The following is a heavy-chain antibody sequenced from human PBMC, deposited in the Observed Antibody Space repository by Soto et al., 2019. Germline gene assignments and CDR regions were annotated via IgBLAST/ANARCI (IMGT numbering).Heavy chain of an antibody. CDR2: ISAYNGNT. D-gene: IGHD3-22*01. CDR3: ARDGYYDSSGYRSDFDY. J-gene: IGHJ4*02. Sequence: QVQLVQSGAEVKKPGASVKVSCKASGYTFTSYGISWVRQAPGQGLEWMGWISAYNGNTNYAQKLQGRVTMTTDTSTSTAYMELRSLRSDVTAVYYCARDGYYDSSGYRSDFDYWGQGTLVTVSS. CDR1: GYTFTSYG. V-gene: IGHV1-18*01.